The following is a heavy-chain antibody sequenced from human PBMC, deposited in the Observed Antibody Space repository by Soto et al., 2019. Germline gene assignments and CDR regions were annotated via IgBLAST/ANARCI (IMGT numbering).Heavy chain of an antibody. J-gene: IGHJ6*03. CDR2: INAVNGYT. V-gene: IGHV1-3*01. CDR1: GYTFTSYC. CDR3: ARSPVPARLYYYMDV. Sequence: QAHLVQSGDEVKKPGASVRVSCKASGYTFTSYCIHWVRQGPGHRLEWMGRINAVNGYTKYSQNFQDRVSITTDTCATTVYMELRSLKSEATADYFCARSPVPARLYYYMDVWGEVTPVTVAS. D-gene: IGHD6-25*01.